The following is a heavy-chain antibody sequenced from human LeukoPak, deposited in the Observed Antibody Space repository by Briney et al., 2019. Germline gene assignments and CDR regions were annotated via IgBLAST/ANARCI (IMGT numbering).Heavy chain of an antibody. CDR2: IEQDGREE. J-gene: IGHJ4*02. CDR3: ARERQGSSYYDGKESFDY. D-gene: IGHD1-26*01. V-gene: IGHV3-7*01. CDR1: AFTFRNSW. Sequence: PGGSLKLSCVASAFTFRNSWMSWVRQVPGKGLEWVANIEQDGREENYVESVKGRFTISRDNGKYSLYLEMNSLRAEDTAVYFCARERQGSSYYDGKESFDYWGQGTLVTVSS.